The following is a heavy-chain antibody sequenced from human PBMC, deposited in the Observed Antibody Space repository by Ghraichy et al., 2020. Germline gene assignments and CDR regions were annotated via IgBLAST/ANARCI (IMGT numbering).Heavy chain of an antibody. CDR3: ARDMVIDTAMGRGLYYYYGMDV. D-gene: IGHD5-18*01. CDR2: INPNSGGT. Sequence: ASVKVSCKASGYTFTGYYMHWVRQAPGQGLEWMGWINPNSGGTNYAQKFQGRVTMTRDTSISTAYMELSRLRSDDMAVYYCARDMVIDTAMGRGLYYYYGMDVWGQGTTVTVSS. V-gene: IGHV1-2*02. CDR1: GYTFTGYY. J-gene: IGHJ6*02.